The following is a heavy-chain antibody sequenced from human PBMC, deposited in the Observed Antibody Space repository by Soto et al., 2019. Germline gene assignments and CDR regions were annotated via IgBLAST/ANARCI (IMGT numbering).Heavy chain of an antibody. CDR1: GGSISSYY. Sequence: SETLSLTCTVSGGSISSYYWSWIRQPPGKGLEWIGYIYYSGSTNYNPSLKSRVTISVDTSKNQFSLKRSSVTAADTAVYYCARPIYDSSGFDAFDIWGQGTMVTVSS. J-gene: IGHJ3*02. V-gene: IGHV4-59*08. CDR3: ARPIYDSSGFDAFDI. CDR2: IYYSGST. D-gene: IGHD3-22*01.